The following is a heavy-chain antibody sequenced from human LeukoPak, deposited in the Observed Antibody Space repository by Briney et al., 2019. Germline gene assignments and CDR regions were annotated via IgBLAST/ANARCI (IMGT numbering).Heavy chain of an antibody. Sequence: GGSLRLSCAASGFTFSHSAMNWVRQSPAKGLEWVAYIGTGTDFIVYADSVKGRFTLSRDNAKNSLYLQMNSLRAEDTAVYYCARGPAYYYYDMDVWGKGTTVTVSS. CDR1: GFTFSHSA. D-gene: IGHD2-2*01. CDR2: IGTGTDFI. V-gene: IGHV3-21*05. CDR3: ARGPAYYYYDMDV. J-gene: IGHJ6*03.